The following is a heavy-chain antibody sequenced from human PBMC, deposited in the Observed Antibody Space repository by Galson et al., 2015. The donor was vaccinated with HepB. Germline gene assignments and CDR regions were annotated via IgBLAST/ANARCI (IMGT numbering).Heavy chain of an antibody. CDR1: GGTFSSYT. Sequence: SVKVSCKASGGTFSSYTISWVRQAPGQGLEWMGRIIPILGIANYAQKFQGRVTITADKSTSTAYMELSSLRSEDTAVYYCASAWGGYYDSSGYWGGDYWGQGTLVTVSS. D-gene: IGHD3-22*01. V-gene: IGHV1-69*02. CDR2: IIPILGIA. J-gene: IGHJ4*02. CDR3: ASAWGGYYDSSGYWGGDY.